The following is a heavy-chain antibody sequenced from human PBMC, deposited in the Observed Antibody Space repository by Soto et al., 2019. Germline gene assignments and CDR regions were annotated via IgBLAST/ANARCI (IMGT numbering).Heavy chain of an antibody. D-gene: IGHD5-18*01. CDR2: IYSDGSGT. V-gene: IGHV3-74*01. J-gene: IGHJ4*02. CDR1: GFTFSSYW. Sequence: GSLRLSCAASGFTFSSYWMHWVRQAPGKGLVWVSRIYSDGSGTTYADSVKGRFTISRDNAKSMLYLQMNSLRVEDTAVYYCATLNSFGADYWGQGTLVTVSS. CDR3: ATLNSFGADY.